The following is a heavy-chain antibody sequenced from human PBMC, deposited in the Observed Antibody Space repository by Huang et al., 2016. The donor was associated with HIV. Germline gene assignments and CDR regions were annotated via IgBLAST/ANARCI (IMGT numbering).Heavy chain of an antibody. CDR2: ISYDGRNK. J-gene: IGHJ6*02. CDR1: GFPFSSYG. Sequence: QVQLVESGGGVVQPGRSLRLSCAASGFPFSSYGMHGVRQAPGKGLGWGSGISYDGRNKYYADSGKGRFTSSRDSSKDTLYLEMNSLRTEDTAVYYCAKDKLESWHGMGGMDVWGQGTTVTVSS. CDR3: AKDKLESWHGMGGMDV. V-gene: IGHV3-30*18. D-gene: IGHD6-13*01.